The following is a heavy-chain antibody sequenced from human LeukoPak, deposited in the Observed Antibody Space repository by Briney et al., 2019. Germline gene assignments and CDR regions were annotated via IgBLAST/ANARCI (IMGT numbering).Heavy chain of an antibody. Sequence: PGGSLRLSCAAAGFTFSTYAMHWVRQAPGKGLEWVAIMSYDGSNKYYADSVKGRFSISRDNSKNPLYLQMNSLRTEDTAVYYCARAAWFGELLGGMDVWGQGTTVTVSS. D-gene: IGHD3-10*01. CDR2: MSYDGSNK. CDR3: ARAAWFGELLGGMDV. V-gene: IGHV3-30*04. CDR1: GFTFSTYA. J-gene: IGHJ6*02.